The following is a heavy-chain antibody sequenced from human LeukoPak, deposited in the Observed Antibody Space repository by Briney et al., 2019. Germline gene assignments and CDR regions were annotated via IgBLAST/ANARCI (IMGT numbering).Heavy chain of an antibody. D-gene: IGHD3-22*01. CDR3: ARDSYDSSGPRGGAFDI. Sequence: GASVKVSCKASGYTFTSYGISWVRQAPGQGLEWMGWISAYNGNTNYAQKLQGRVTMTTDTSTSTAYMELRSLRSDDTAVYYCARDSYDSSGPRGGAFDIWGQGTMVTVSS. CDR2: ISAYNGNT. CDR1: GYTFTSYG. J-gene: IGHJ3*02. V-gene: IGHV1-18*01.